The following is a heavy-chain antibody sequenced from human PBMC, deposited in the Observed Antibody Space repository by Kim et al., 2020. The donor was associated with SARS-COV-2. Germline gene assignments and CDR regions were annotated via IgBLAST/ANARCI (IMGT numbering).Heavy chain of an antibody. J-gene: IGHJ3*02. CDR3: AREGVRGITGTTRGAFDI. V-gene: IGHV3-11*01. D-gene: IGHD1-20*01. CDR1: GFTFSDYY. CDR2: ISSSGSTI. Sequence: GGSLRLSCAASGFTFSDYYMSWIRQAPGKGLEWVSYISSSGSTIYYADSVKGRFTISRDNAKNSLYLQMNSLRAEDTAVYYCAREGVRGITGTTRGAFDIWGQGTMVTVSS.